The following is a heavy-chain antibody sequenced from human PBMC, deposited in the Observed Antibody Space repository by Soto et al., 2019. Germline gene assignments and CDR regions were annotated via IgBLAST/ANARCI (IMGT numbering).Heavy chain of an antibody. D-gene: IGHD2-2*01. CDR1: GVSISSGDYY. CDR2: IYYSGST. J-gene: IGHJ6*01. CDR3: ARWLGYCSSTSCYGGMEV. V-gene: IGHV4-30-4*01. Sequence: PSETLSLTCTFSGVSISSGDYYCSWIRQPPWKGLEWIGYIYYSGSTYYNPSLKSRVAISVDTSKNQFSLKLSSVTAEDTAVYYCARWLGYCSSTSCYGGMEVWGQGTMVTVS.